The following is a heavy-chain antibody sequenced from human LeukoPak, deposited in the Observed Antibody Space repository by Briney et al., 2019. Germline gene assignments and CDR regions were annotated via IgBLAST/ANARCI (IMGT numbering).Heavy chain of an antibody. J-gene: IGHJ5*02. CDR3: ARDETNYYCWSGYYPAGFDP. D-gene: IGHD3-3*01. V-gene: IGHV4-4*07. CDR1: GGSISSYY. CDR2: IYTSGST. Sequence: SETLSLTCTVSGGSISSYYWSWIRQPAGKGLEWIGRIYTSGSTNYNPSLKSRVTISVDTSKNQFSLKLSSVTAPDTAVYYCARDETNYYCWSGYYPAGFDPWGQGTLVTVSS.